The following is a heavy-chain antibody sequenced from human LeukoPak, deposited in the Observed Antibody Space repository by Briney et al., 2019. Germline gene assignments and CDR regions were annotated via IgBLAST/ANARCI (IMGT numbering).Heavy chain of an antibody. CDR3: ASLSSPLGVNFDY. CDR2: IKQDGSEK. Sequence: GGSLRLSCAASGFTFSSYWMSWVRQAPGKGLEWVANIKQDGSEKYYVDSVKGRFTISRDNAKNSLYLQMNSLRAEDTAVYYCASLSSPLGVNFDYWGQGTLVTVSS. CDR1: GFTFSSYW. J-gene: IGHJ4*02. D-gene: IGHD1-26*01. V-gene: IGHV3-7*01.